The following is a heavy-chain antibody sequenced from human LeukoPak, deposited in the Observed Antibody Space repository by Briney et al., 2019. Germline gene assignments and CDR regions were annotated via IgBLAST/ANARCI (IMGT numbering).Heavy chain of an antibody. Sequence: PSETLSLTCAVSGGSVGNGGYSWSWIRQPPGKGLEWIGYVYHSGSAYYNPSLKSRVTISVDKSKNQFSLKLNSVTAADTAIYYCAKVYGDYIMDVWGQGTTVTVSS. D-gene: IGHD4-17*01. J-gene: IGHJ6*02. CDR3: AKVYGDYIMDV. V-gene: IGHV4-30-2*01. CDR2: VYHSGSA. CDR1: GGSVGNGGYS.